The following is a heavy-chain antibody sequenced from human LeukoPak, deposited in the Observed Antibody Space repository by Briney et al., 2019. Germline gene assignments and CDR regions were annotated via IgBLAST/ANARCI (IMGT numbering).Heavy chain of an antibody. CDR1: GFTFSSYA. D-gene: IGHD3-16*01. CDR3: ARDATVTNGGVNDGMDV. V-gene: IGHV3-11*05. J-gene: IGHJ6*02. CDR2: ITRSSTYT. Sequence: PGGSLGLSCAASGFTFSSYAMSWVRQAPGKGLEWVSYITRSSTYTIYADSVKGRFTISRDNAKNSLYLQMDSLRAEDTAVYYCARDATVTNGGVNDGMDVWGQGTTVTVSS.